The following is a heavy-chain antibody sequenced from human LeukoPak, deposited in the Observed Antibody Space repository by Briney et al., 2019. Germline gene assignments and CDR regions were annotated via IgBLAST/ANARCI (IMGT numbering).Heavy chain of an antibody. CDR2: IKQDGSEE. V-gene: IGHV3-7*01. CDR1: GFTFSSYW. Sequence: GGSLRLSCAASGFTFSSYWMSWVRQAPGKGLEWVANIKQDGSEEYYVDSVKGRFTISRDNAKNSLYLQMNSLRAEDTAVYYCARAVGTDYDFWSGYPNWFDPWGQGTLVTVSS. D-gene: IGHD3-3*01. CDR3: ARAVGTDYDFWSGYPNWFDP. J-gene: IGHJ5*02.